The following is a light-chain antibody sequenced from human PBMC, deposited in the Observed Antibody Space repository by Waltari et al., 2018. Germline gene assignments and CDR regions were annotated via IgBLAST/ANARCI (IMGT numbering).Light chain of an antibody. Sequence: DIQMTQSPSSLSASAGDRFTITCRASQGISTYLNWYQQKPGKAPKRLIYAASSLESGVPSRFSGSGSGTDFTLTISSLQPEDFATYYCLQYNSNPRTFGQGTKVEIK. CDR2: AAS. CDR1: QGISTY. J-gene: IGKJ1*01. CDR3: LQYNSNPRT. V-gene: IGKV1-17*01.